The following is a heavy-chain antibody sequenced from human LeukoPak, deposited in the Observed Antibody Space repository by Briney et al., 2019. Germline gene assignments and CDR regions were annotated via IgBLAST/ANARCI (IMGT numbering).Heavy chain of an antibody. V-gene: IGHV1-18*04. CDR2: ISAYNGNT. J-gene: IGHJ5*02. CDR1: GYTFTSYG. D-gene: IGHD3-10*01. Sequence: ASVKVSCKASGYTFTSYGISWVRQAPGQGLEWMGWISAYNGNTNYAHKLQGRVTMTTDTSTSTAYMELRSLRSDDTAVYYCARAGRVVGSGRLPNWFDPWGQGTLVTVSS. CDR3: ARAGRVVGSGRLPNWFDP.